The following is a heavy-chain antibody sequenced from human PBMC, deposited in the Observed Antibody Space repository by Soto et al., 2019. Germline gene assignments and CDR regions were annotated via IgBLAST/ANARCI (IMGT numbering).Heavy chain of an antibody. Sequence: GGSLRLSCAASGFTFSIYAMSWVRQAPGMGLEWVSALNGGGTYAYYADSVKGRFTISRDNSKNTLYLQMNSLRAEDTAVYYCVKGSGGSRPYYFDYWGQGTRVTVSS. CDR1: GFTFSIYA. D-gene: IGHD2-15*01. J-gene: IGHJ4*02. CDR2: LNGGGTYA. CDR3: VKGSGGSRPYYFDY. V-gene: IGHV3-23*05.